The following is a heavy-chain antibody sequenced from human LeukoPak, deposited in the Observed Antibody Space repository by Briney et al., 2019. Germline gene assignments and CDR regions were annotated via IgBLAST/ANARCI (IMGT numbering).Heavy chain of an antibody. Sequence: ASVKVSCKASGYTFTGYFMHWVRQAPGQGLEWMGWINPNSGGTNYAQKFQGRVTMTRDTSISTAYMELSRLTSDDTAVYYCAGHSDLGSGSHYPYYYLMDVWGQGTTVTVSS. V-gene: IGHV1-2*02. D-gene: IGHD3-10*01. J-gene: IGHJ6*02. CDR2: INPNSGGT. CDR1: GYTFTGYF. CDR3: AGHSDLGSGSHYPYYYLMDV.